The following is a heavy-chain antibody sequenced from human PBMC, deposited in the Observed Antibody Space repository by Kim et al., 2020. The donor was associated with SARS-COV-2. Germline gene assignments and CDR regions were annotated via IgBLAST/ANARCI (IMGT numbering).Heavy chain of an antibody. CDR2: INTNTGNP. Sequence: ASVKVSCKASGYTFTSYAMNWVRQAPGHGLEWMGWINTNTGNPTYAQGFTGRFVFSLDTSVSTAYLQISSLKAEDTAVYYCARDALYYYDSSGYYSQAPGFDPWGQGTLVTVSS. J-gene: IGHJ5*02. CDR3: ARDALYYYDSSGYYSQAPGFDP. CDR1: GYTFTSYA. V-gene: IGHV7-4-1*02. D-gene: IGHD3-22*01.